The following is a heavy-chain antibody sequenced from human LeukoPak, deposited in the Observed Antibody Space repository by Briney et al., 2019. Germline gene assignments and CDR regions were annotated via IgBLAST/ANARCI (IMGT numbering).Heavy chain of an antibody. Sequence: SETLSLTCAVYGGSFSGYYWSWIRQPPGKGLEWIGEINHSGSTNYNPSLKSRVTISVDTSKNQFSLKLSSVTAADTAVYYCAREGYCSSTSCYTAGSFDPWGQGTLATVSS. V-gene: IGHV4-34*01. D-gene: IGHD2-2*02. CDR2: INHSGST. CDR1: GGSFSGYY. CDR3: AREGYCSSTSCYTAGSFDP. J-gene: IGHJ5*02.